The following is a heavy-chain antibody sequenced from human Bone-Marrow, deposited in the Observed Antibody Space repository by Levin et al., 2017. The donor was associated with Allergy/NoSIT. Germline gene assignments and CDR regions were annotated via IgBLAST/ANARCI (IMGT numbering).Heavy chain of an antibody. J-gene: IGHJ6*03. CDR2: ISGSGGST. D-gene: IGHD6-13*01. V-gene: IGHV3-23*01. CDR1: GFTFSSYA. Sequence: GESLKISCAASGFTFSSYAMSWVRQAPGKGLEWVSAISGSGGSTYYADSVKGRFTTSRDNSKNTLYLQMNSLRAEDTAVYYCAGAAAGLYYYYYMDVWGKGTTVTVSS. CDR3: AGAAAGLYYYYYMDV.